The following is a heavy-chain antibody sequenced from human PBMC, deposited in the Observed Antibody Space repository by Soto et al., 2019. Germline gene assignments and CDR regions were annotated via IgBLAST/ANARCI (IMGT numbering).Heavy chain of an antibody. V-gene: IGHV3-74*01. Sequence: PGGSLRLSCAASEFTFSSYWMHWVRQAPGKGLVWVSRINGDGSSTSYADSVKGRLTISRDNAKNTLYLQMNSLRAEDTAVYYCAKGGKRASSGYYGDHWGQGTLVTVSS. CDR3: AKGGKRASSGYYGDH. CDR2: INGDGSST. J-gene: IGHJ4*02. CDR1: EFTFSSYW. D-gene: IGHD3-22*01.